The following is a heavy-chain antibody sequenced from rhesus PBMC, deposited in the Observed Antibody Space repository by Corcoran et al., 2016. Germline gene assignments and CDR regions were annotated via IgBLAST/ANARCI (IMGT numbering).Heavy chain of an antibody. D-gene: IGHD1-20*01. J-gene: IGHJ4*01. Sequence: QVQLQESGPGLVTPSETLSLTCAVSGYSISRGYGWSWISQPPGQGLAGMGYIGGRRGGTNYKHSRKRRGTITKDTSKNQVSLKLSSWTAEDTAVYYWARLPSYSWNNVGAFDYWGQGVLVTVSS. CDR3: ARLPSYSWNNVGAFDY. CDR1: GYSISRGYG. V-gene: IGHV4-127*01. CDR2: IGGRRGGT.